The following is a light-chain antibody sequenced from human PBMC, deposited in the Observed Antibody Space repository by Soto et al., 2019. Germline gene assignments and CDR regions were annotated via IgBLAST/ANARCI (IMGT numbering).Light chain of an antibody. CDR2: DAS. CDR3: QQYSSYWT. CDR1: QSISIW. V-gene: IGKV1-5*01. J-gene: IGKJ5*01. Sequence: DIQLTQFPSTLSASVGDRVTITCRARQSISIWLAWYQQKPGKAPKLLIYDASILASGVPSRFSGSGSGTEFTLTISSLQPDDFATYYCQQYSSYWTFGQGTRLEI.